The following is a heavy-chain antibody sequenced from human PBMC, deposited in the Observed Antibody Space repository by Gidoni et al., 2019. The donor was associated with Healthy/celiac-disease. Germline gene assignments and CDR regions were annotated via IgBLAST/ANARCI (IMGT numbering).Heavy chain of an antibody. Sequence: QVQLQQWGAGLLKPSETLSLTCAVYGGSFSGSYWSWIRQPPGKGLEWIGEINHSGSTNYNPSLKSRVTISVDTSKNQFSLKLSSVTAADTAVYYCARGRVLWFGELLDDRSRFDPWGQGTLVTVSS. CDR1: GGSFSGSY. CDR3: ARGRVLWFGELLDDRSRFDP. CDR2: INHSGST. D-gene: IGHD3-10*01. J-gene: IGHJ5*02. V-gene: IGHV4-34*01.